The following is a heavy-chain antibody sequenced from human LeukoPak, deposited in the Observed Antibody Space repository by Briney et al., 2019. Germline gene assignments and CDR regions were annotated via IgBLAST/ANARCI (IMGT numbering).Heavy chain of an antibody. CDR2: ISYSRHT. CDR1: VGSITSGGYY. Sequence: SQTLSLTCTVSVGSITSGGYYWSWIRQHPGKGLDWIGYISYSRHTYYNPSLKRRVTISVATAKNQFSLKLTSVTAADTGVYSCARAVGQVAPDYYFDYWGQGTLVTVSS. CDR3: ARAVGQVAPDYYFDY. V-gene: IGHV4-31*03. J-gene: IGHJ4*02. D-gene: IGHD1-26*01.